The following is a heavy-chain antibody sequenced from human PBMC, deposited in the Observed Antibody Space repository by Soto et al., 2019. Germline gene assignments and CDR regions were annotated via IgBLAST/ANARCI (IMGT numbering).Heavy chain of an antibody. CDR3: ATWHEREHAYDV. CDR2: LYDLDGS. V-gene: IGHV3-53*01. J-gene: IGHJ3*01. Sequence: SLRLSCAAFGLTISGKKYVAWVRQAPGKGLEWVSALYDLDGSFYAASVKGRFTTSSDSSKTTVYLQMNDLRPDDTAVYYCATWHEREHAYDVWGQGTTVTVSS. D-gene: IGHD1-1*01. CDR1: GLTISGKKY.